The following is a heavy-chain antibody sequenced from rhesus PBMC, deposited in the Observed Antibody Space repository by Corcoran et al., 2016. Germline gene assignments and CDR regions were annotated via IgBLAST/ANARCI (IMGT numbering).Heavy chain of an antibody. CDR3: SRDYADTVGTVGDY. CDR1: GGSFSGYY. Sequence: QVQLQESGPGLVKPSETLSLTCAVSGGSFSGYYGGWIRQPPGKGLEWIGYVSGSSGTPAYNPSLQCRVTIATDPSKNQFSLELSSVTAADTAVYYCSRDYADTVGTVGDYWGQESWSPSPQ. J-gene: IGHJ4*01. V-gene: IGHV4-165*01. CDR2: VSGSSGTP. D-gene: IGHD5-24*01.